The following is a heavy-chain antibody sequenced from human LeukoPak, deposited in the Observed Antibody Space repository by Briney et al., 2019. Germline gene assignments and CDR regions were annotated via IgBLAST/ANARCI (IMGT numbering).Heavy chain of an antibody. CDR2: IYYSGST. CDR1: GGSISSYY. Sequence: SETLSLTCTVSGGSISSYYWSWIRQPPGKGLEWIGYIYYSGSTNYNPSLKSRVTISVDTSKNQFSLKLSSVTAADTAVYYCARGSIAARSSPEYNWFDPWGQGTLVTVPS. CDR3: ARGSIAARSSPEYNWFDP. D-gene: IGHD6-6*01. J-gene: IGHJ5*02. V-gene: IGHV4-59*01.